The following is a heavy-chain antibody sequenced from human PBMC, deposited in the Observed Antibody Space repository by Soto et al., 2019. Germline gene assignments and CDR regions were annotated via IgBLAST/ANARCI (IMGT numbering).Heavy chain of an antibody. CDR2: IYYSGST. V-gene: IGHV4-59*01. CDR3: ARDLMDYYGSGKHWFDP. Sequence: SETLSLTCTVSGGSISSYYWSWIRQPPGKGLEWIGYIYYSGSTNYNPSLKSRVTISVDTSKNQFSLKLSSVTAADTAVYYCARDLMDYYGSGKHWFDPWGQGTLVTVSS. J-gene: IGHJ5*02. CDR1: GGSISSYY. D-gene: IGHD3-10*01.